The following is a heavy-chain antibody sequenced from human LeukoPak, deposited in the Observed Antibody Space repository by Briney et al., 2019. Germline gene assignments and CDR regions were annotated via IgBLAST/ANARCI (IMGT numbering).Heavy chain of an antibody. Sequence: ASVKVSCKASGYTFTGYYMHWVRQAPGQGLEWMGWINPNSGGTNYAQKFQGRVTMTRDTSISTANMELSSLRSDDTAVYYCARESIVGATTLDYWGQGTLVTVSS. CDR3: ARESIVGATTLDY. J-gene: IGHJ4*02. V-gene: IGHV1-2*02. CDR1: GYTFTGYY. CDR2: INPNSGGT. D-gene: IGHD1-26*01.